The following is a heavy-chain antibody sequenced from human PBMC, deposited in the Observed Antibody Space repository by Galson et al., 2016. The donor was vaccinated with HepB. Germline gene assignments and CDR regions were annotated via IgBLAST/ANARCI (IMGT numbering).Heavy chain of an antibody. V-gene: IGHV3-69-1*01. Sequence: SLRLSCAASGFTATDYNMNWLRQVPGRGLEWISTITTWDITHYADSVKGRFTMSRDRDRNSVVLQMTGLRVDDTAVYYWAGCVTFSQCSWFRPWGQGTLVSVSS. CDR3: AGCVTFSQCSWFRP. CDR1: GFTATDYN. D-gene: IGHD2-21*02. CDR2: ITTWDIT. J-gene: IGHJ5*02.